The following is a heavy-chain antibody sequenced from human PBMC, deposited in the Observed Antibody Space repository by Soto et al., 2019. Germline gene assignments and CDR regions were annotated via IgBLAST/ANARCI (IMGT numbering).Heavy chain of an antibody. Sequence: SVKVSCKASGGTFSSYAISWVRQAPGQGLEWMGGIIPIFGTANYAQKFQGRVTITADESTSTAYMELSSLRSEDTAVYYCARDGYSTPGFDYWGQGTLVTVPS. J-gene: IGHJ4*02. CDR3: ARDGYSTPGFDY. V-gene: IGHV1-69*13. CDR2: IIPIFGTA. CDR1: GGTFSSYA. D-gene: IGHD2-15*01.